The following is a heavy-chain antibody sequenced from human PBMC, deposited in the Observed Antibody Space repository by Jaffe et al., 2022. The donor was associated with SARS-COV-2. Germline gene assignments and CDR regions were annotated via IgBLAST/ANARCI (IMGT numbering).Heavy chain of an antibody. Sequence: QVQLQESGPGLVKPSETLSLTCTVSGDSLSNYYWSWIRQPPGKGLEWIGHIYYTGGTRYNPSLKSRGTISVDTSKNQFSLKLTSLTAADTAVYYCARLSSRRFDPWGQGTLVIVSS. J-gene: IGHJ5*02. V-gene: IGHV4-59*01. CDR3: ARLSSRRFDP. CDR1: GDSLSNYY. D-gene: IGHD3-16*02. CDR2: IYYTGGT.